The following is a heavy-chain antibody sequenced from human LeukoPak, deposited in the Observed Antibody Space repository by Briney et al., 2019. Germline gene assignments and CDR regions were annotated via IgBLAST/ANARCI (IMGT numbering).Heavy chain of an antibody. CDR1: GGTFSSYA. V-gene: IGHV1-69*05. CDR2: IIPIFGTA. J-gene: IGHJ4*02. D-gene: IGHD3-3*01. Sequence: GASVKVSCKASGGTFSSYAISWVRQAPGQGLEWMGGIIPIFGTANYAQKFQGRVTITTDESTSTAYMELSSLRSEDTAVYYCARVHDFSMGLYYFDYWGQGTLVTVSS. CDR3: ARVHDFSMGLYYFDY.